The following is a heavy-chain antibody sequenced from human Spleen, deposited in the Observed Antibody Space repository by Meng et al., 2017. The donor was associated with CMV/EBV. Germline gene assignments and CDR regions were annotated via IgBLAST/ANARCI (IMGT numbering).Heavy chain of an antibody. V-gene: IGHV3-23*01. J-gene: IGHJ3*02. CDR1: GFTFSNFA. Sequence: GGSLRLSCAASGFTFSNFAMIWVRQAPRKGLEWVSSISGSGGSTKYAESVKGRFTISRDNSKHTLYLQMNSLRVEDTALYYCAKDYFGLNGVRGLYDAFDMGGQGTMVTVSS. CDR3: AKDYFGLNGVRGLYDAFDM. D-gene: IGHD3-10*01. CDR2: ISGSGGST.